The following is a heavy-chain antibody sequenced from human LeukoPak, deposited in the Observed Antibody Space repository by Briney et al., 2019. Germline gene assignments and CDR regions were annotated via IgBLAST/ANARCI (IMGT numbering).Heavy chain of an antibody. CDR1: GFTFSSYA. J-gene: IGHJ6*03. Sequence: GGSLRLSCAASGFTFSSYAMGWVRQAPGKGLEWVSAISGSGGSTYYADSVKGRFTISRDNSKNTLYLQMNSLRAEDTAVYYCAKDGDYYESSGQYYYYYMDVGGKGTTVTVSS. D-gene: IGHD3-22*01. V-gene: IGHV3-23*01. CDR3: AKDGDYYESSGQYYYYYMDV. CDR2: ISGSGGST.